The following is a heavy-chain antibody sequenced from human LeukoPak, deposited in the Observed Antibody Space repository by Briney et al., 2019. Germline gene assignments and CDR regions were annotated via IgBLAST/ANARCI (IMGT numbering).Heavy chain of an antibody. CDR3: ANHLACGSTSCPPFDY. Sequence: GGSLRLSCAASGFTFSSYGMHWVRHAPGKGLEGVAFIRYDGSNKYYAASAKGRFTISRENVKNSLYLQMNSLRAEDTAVYYCANHLACGSTSCPPFDYWGQGTLVTASS. CDR1: GFTFSSYG. J-gene: IGHJ4*02. CDR2: IRYDGSNK. V-gene: IGHV3-30*02. D-gene: IGHD2-2*01.